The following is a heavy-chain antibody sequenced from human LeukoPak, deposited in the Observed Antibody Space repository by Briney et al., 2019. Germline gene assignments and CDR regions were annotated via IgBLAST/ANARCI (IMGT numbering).Heavy chain of an antibody. D-gene: IGHD4-17*01. CDR3: ARDQYGDYVFNY. CDR1: GFTVSSNY. CDR2: IYSGGST. V-gene: IGHV3-53*01. J-gene: IGHJ4*02. Sequence: PGGSLRLSCAASGFTVSSNYMSWIRQAPGKGLEWVSVIYSGGSTYYADSVKGRSTISRDNSKNTLYLQMNSLRAEDTAVYYCARDQYGDYVFNYWGQGTLVTVSS.